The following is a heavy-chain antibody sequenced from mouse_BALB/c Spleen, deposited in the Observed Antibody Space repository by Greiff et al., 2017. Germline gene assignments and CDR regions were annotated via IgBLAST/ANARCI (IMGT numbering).Heavy chain of an antibody. CDR3: VRGGSSYVKYFDV. Sequence: EVMLVESGGGLVQPKGSLKLSCAASGFAFNTYAMNWVRQAPGKGLEWVARIRSKSNNYATYYADSVKDRFTISRDDSQSMLYLQMNNLKTEDTAMYYCVRGGSSYVKYFDVWGAGTTVTVSS. CDR2: IRSKSNNYAT. CDR1: GFAFNTYA. D-gene: IGHD1-1*01. J-gene: IGHJ1*01. V-gene: IGHV10-1*02.